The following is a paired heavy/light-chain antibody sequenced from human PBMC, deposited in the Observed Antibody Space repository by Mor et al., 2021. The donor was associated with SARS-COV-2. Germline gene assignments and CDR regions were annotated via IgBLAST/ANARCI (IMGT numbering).Light chain of an antibody. V-gene: IGLV4-69*01. CDR1: SGHSSYA. CDR3: QTWGTGSWV. CDR2: LNSDGSH. J-gene: IGLJ3*02. Sequence: QLVLTQSPSASASLGASVKLTCTLSSGHSSYAIAWHQQQPEKGPRYLMKLNSDGSHSKGDGIPDRFSGSSSGAERYLTISSLQSEDEADYYCQTWGTGSWVFGGGTKLTVL.
Heavy chain of an antibody. Sequence: EVQLLESGGGLVQPGGSLRLSCAASGFTFSSYAMSWVRQAPGKGLEWVSAISGSGGSTYYADSVKGRFTISRDNSKNTLYLQMNSLRAEDTAVYYCAIRPSGYGASLSPLAVGDYWGQGTLVTVSS. CDR2: ISGSGGST. CDR3: AIRPSGYGASLSPLAVGDY. D-gene: IGHD3-9*01. J-gene: IGHJ4*02. CDR1: GFTFSSYA. V-gene: IGHV3-23*01.